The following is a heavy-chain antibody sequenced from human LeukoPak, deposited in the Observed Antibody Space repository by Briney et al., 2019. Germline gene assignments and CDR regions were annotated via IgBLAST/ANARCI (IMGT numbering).Heavy chain of an antibody. CDR3: ARDRYCGARSCYDLNWFDP. V-gene: IGHV3-23*01. CDR1: GFTFSTYA. D-gene: IGHD2-15*01. Sequence: GGSLRLSCAASGFTFSTYAVNWVRQAPGKGLEWVSTISGSGDSTYYADSVKGRFTISRDNSKDTLYLQMSSVRVDDTAVYYCARDRYCGARSCYDLNWFDPWGQGTLVTVSS. J-gene: IGHJ5*02. CDR2: ISGSGDST.